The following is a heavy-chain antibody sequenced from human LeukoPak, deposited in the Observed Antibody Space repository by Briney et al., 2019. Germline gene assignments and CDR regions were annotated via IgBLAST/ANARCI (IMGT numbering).Heavy chain of an antibody. Sequence: ASVKVSCKASGYTFTGYYMHWVRQAPGQGLEWMGWINPNSGGTNYAQKFQGRVTMTRDTSISTAYMELSRLRSDDTAVYYCARETVINSAFDIWGQGTMVTVPS. CDR1: GYTFTGYY. CDR2: INPNSGGT. V-gene: IGHV1-2*02. D-gene: IGHD3-22*01. CDR3: ARETVINSAFDI. J-gene: IGHJ3*02.